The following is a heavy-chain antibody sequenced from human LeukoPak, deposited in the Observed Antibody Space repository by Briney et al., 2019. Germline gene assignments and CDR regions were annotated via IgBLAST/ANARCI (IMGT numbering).Heavy chain of an antibody. Sequence: GASVKVSCKASGYTFTGYYMHWVRQAPGQGLEWMGWINPNSGGTIYAQKFQGRVTMTEDTSTDTAYMELSSLRSEDTAVYYCATWGIVGKRNYYYYYMDVWGKGTTVTISS. CDR1: GYTFTGYY. D-gene: IGHD1-26*01. CDR3: ATWGIVGKRNYYYYYMDV. CDR2: INPNSGGT. V-gene: IGHV1-2*02. J-gene: IGHJ6*03.